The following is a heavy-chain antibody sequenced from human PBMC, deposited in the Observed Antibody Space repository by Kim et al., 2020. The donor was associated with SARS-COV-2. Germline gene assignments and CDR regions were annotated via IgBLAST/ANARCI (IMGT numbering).Heavy chain of an antibody. Sequence: SVKGRFTITRDNAKNALYVRMNSLRGEDTAVYYCAREPLARDCYYGMDVWGQGTTVTVSS. CDR3: AREPLARDCYYGMDV. V-gene: IGHV3-11*06. J-gene: IGHJ6*02.